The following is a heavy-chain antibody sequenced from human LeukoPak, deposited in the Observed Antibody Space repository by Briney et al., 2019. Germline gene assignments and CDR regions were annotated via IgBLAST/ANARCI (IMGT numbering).Heavy chain of an antibody. CDR1: GFTFSSYT. CDR3: ARLGITMIVVAFDY. J-gene: IGHJ4*02. Sequence: GGSLRLSCAASGFTFSSYTINWVRQAPGKGLEWVSSISGSSYYIYYADSVRGRFTISRDNAKNSLYLQMNSLRAEDTAVYYCARLGITMIVVAFDYWGQGTLVTVSS. D-gene: IGHD3-22*01. V-gene: IGHV3-21*01. CDR2: ISGSSYYI.